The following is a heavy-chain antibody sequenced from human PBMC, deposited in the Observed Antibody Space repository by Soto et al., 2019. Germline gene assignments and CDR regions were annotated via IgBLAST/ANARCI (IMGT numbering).Heavy chain of an antibody. Sequence: QLQLQESGSGLVKPSQTLSLTCAVSGGSISSGGYSWSWIRQPPGKGLEWIGYIYHSGSTYYNPSLKSRVTISVDRSKNQFSLKLSSVTAADTAVYYCARVGDYGGNGPFDYWGQGTLVTVSS. CDR3: ARVGDYGGNGPFDY. CDR1: GGSISSGGYS. J-gene: IGHJ4*02. CDR2: IYHSGST. D-gene: IGHD4-17*01. V-gene: IGHV4-30-2*01.